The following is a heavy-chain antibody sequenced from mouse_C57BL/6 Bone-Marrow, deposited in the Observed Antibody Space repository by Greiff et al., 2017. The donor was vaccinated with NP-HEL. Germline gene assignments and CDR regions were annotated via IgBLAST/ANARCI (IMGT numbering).Heavy chain of an antibody. CDR3: AREGGLRRRTYAMDY. CDR1: GFTFSNYS. Sequence: EVKLVESEGGLVQPGSSMKLSCTASGFTFSNYSMAWVRQVPEKGLEWVANINYDGSSTYYLGSLKSRFTISGDNAKNILYLQMSSLKSEDTVTYYCAREGGLRRRTYAMDYWGQGTAVTVSA. CDR2: INYDGSST. D-gene: IGHD2-4*01. V-gene: IGHV5-16*01. J-gene: IGHJ4*01.